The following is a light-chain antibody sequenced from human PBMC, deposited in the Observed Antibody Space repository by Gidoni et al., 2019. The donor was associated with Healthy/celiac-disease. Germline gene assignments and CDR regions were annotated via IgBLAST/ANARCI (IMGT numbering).Light chain of an antibody. CDR3: SSYTSSSTLVL. J-gene: IGLJ2*01. Sequence: QSALTQPASVSGSPGQSITISCTGTSSDVCGYNYVSWYQQHPGKAPKLMIYDVSNRPSGVSNRFSGSKSGNTASLTISGLQAEDEADYYCSSYTSSSTLVLFGGGTKLTVL. CDR2: DVS. CDR1: SSDVCGYNY. V-gene: IGLV2-14*03.